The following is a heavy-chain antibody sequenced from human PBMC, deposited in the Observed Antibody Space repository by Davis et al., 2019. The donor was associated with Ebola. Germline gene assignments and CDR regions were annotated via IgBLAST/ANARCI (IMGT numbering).Heavy chain of an antibody. CDR2: IYYSGST. V-gene: IGHV4-31*03. CDR1: GGSISSGGYY. J-gene: IGHJ6*03. CDR3: ARGAPYVEMATIGSSPRLGYYMDV. Sequence: PSETLSLTCTVSGGSISSGGYYWSWIRQHPGKGLEWIGYIYYSGSTYYNPSLKSRVTISVDTSKNQFSLKLSSVTAADTAVYYCARGAPYVEMATIGSSPRLGYYMDVWGKGTTVTVSS. D-gene: IGHD5-24*01.